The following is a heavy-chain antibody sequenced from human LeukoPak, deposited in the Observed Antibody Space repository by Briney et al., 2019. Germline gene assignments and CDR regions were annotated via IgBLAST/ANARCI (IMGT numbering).Heavy chain of an antibody. CDR1: GYSFTSYW. Sequence: GESLKFSCKGSGYSFTSYWIGWVRQMPGKGLEWMGIIYPGDSDTRYSPSFQGQVTISADKSISTAYLQWSSLKASDTAMYYCARGYCSSTSCYPYWFDPWGQGTLVTVSS. CDR2: IYPGDSDT. J-gene: IGHJ5*02. CDR3: ARGYCSSTSCYPYWFDP. V-gene: IGHV5-51*01. D-gene: IGHD2-2*01.